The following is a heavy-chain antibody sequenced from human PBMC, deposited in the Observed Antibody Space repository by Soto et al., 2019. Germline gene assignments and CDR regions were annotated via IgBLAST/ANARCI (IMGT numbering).Heavy chain of an antibody. CDR2: ISSSSSYI. J-gene: IGHJ6*02. CDR3: ARDQRTVANYYYYGMDV. V-gene: IGHV3-21*01. Sequence: GGSLRLSCAASGFTFSSYSMNWVRQAPGKGLEWVSSISSSSSYIYYADSVKGRFTISRDNAKNSLSLQMNSLRDEDTAVYYCARDQRTVANYYYYGMDVWGQGTTVTVSS. D-gene: IGHD4-17*01. CDR1: GFTFSSYS.